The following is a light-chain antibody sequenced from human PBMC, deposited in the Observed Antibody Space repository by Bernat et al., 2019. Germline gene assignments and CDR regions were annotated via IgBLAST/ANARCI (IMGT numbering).Light chain of an antibody. Sequence: EIVLTQSPGTLSLSPGERATLSCRASQSVSSSFLAWYQQKPGQAPRLLIYGASSRATGIPDRFSGSGSGTDFTLTISGLEPEDFAVYYCQQYANSPPAHTFGQGTTPEIK. CDR2: GAS. CDR3: QQYANSPPAHT. V-gene: IGKV3-20*01. CDR1: QSVSSSF. J-gene: IGKJ2*01.